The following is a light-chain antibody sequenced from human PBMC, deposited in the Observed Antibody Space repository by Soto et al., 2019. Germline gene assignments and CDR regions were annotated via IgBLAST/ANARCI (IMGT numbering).Light chain of an antibody. CDR1: SSDVGGYNS. V-gene: IGLV2-11*01. J-gene: IGLJ1*01. CDR3: CSYAGSYTYV. Sequence: QSVLTQPASVSGSPGQSITISCTGTSSDVGGYNSVSWYQQHPDKAPKFIIYDVSKRPSGVPDRFSGSKSGKTASLTISGLQAEDEGDYYCCSYAGSYTYVFGGGTKVTVL. CDR2: DVS.